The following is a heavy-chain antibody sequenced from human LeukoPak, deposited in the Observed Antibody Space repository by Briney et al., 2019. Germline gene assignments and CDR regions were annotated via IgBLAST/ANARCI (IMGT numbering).Heavy chain of an antibody. Sequence: TGGSLRLSCAASGFTFSSYGMHWVRQAPGKGLEWVAFIRYDGSNKYYADPVKGRFTISRDNSKNTLYLQMNSLRAEDTAVYYCAKAPPPGESTSFGAFDIWGQGTMVTVSS. CDR2: IRYDGSNK. CDR1: GFTFSSYG. CDR3: AKAPPPGESTSFGAFDI. J-gene: IGHJ3*02. D-gene: IGHD3-10*01. V-gene: IGHV3-30*02.